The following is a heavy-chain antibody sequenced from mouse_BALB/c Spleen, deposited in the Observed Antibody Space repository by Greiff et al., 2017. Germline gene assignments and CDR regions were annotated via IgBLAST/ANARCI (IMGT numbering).Heavy chain of an antibody. CDR2: INPSTGYT. CDR1: GYTFTSYW. CDR3: AKDWADYYAMDY. D-gene: IGHD4-1*01. V-gene: IGHV1-7*01. Sequence: QVQLQQPGAELVRPGASVKLSCKASGYTFTSYWMHWVKQRPGQGLEWIGYINPSTGYTEYNQKFKDKATLTADKSSSTAYMQLSSLTSEDSAVYYCAKDWADYYAMDYWGQGTSVTVSS. J-gene: IGHJ4*01.